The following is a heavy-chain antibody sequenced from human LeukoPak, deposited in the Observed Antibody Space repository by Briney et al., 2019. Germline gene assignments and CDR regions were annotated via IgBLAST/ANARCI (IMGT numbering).Heavy chain of an antibody. CDR1: GYTLTELS. CDR3: GPLTAISGSYAFDY. D-gene: IGHD1-26*01. V-gene: IGHV1-24*01. Sequence: ASVKVSCKVSGYTLTELSMHWVRQAPGKGLEWMGGFDPEDGETIYAQKFQGRVTMTEDTSTDTAYMELSSLRSEDTAVYYCGPLTAISGSYAFDYWGQGTLVTVSS. J-gene: IGHJ4*02. CDR2: FDPEDGET.